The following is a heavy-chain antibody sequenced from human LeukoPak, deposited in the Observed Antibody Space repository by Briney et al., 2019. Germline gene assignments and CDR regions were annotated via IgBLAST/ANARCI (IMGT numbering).Heavy chain of an antibody. V-gene: IGHV3-30*02. CDR1: GFTFSNYG. Sequence: PGGSLRLSCAASGFTFSNYGMRWVRQAPGKGLEWVAFIRYDGSNKYYADSVKGRFTISRDNSKNTLSLQMNSLRPEDTAVYYCAKDPGEVSRGYYMDVWGKGTTVTVSS. CDR2: IRYDGSNK. D-gene: IGHD3-10*01. J-gene: IGHJ6*03. CDR3: AKDPGEVSRGYYMDV.